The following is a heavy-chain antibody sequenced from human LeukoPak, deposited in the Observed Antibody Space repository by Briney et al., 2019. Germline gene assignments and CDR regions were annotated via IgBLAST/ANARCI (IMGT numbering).Heavy chain of an antibody. CDR1: GGSISSYY. Sequence: PSETLSLTCTVSGGSISSYYWSWIRQPPGKGLEWIGYIYYSGSTNYNPSLKSRVTILVDTSKNQFSLKLSSVTAADTAVYYCARLRFLEWRLDYWGQGTLVTVSS. CDR3: ARLRFLEWRLDY. CDR2: IYYSGST. V-gene: IGHV4-59*01. D-gene: IGHD3-3*01. J-gene: IGHJ4*02.